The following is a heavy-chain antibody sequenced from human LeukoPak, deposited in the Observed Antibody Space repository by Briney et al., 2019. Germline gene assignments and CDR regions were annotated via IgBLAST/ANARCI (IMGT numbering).Heavy chain of an antibody. J-gene: IGHJ3*02. CDR3: ARDARYCTNGVCPPALAFDI. D-gene: IGHD2-8*01. V-gene: IGHV3-33*01. CDR2: IWYDGSNK. CDR1: GFTFSSYG. Sequence: GGSLRLSCAASGFTFSSYGMHWVRQAPGKGLEWVAVIWYDGSNKYCADSVKGRFTISRDNSKNTLYLQMNSLRAEDTAVYYCARDARYCTNGVCPPALAFDIWGQGTMVTVSS.